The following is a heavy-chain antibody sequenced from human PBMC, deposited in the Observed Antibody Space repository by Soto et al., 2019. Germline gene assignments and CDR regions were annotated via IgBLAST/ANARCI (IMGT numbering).Heavy chain of an antibody. Sequence: QVQLVQSGAEVKKPGASVKVSCKASGYTFTGYYMHWVRQAPGQGLEWMGWINPNSGGTNYAQKFQGWVTMTRDTSISTAYMELSRLRSDDPAVYYCARNEGGSYLYYYGMDVWGQGTTVTVSS. J-gene: IGHJ6*02. CDR2: INPNSGGT. CDR1: GYTFTGYY. V-gene: IGHV1-2*04. CDR3: ARNEGGSYLYYYGMDV. D-gene: IGHD1-26*01.